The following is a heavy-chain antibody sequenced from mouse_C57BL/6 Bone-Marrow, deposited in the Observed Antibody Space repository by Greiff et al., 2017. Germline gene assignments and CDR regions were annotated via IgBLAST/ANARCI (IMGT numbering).Heavy chain of an antibody. V-gene: IGHV1-78*01. D-gene: IGHD1-1*01. CDR1: GYTFTDHT. Sequence: QVQLQQSDAELVKPGASVTISCKVSGYTFTDHTIHWMKQRPEQGLEWIGYIYPRDGSTKYNEKFKGKATLTADKSSSTAYMQLNSLTSEDSAVYFYARGDTVVADFDYWGQGTTLTVSS. CDR2: IYPRDGST. CDR3: ARGDTVVADFDY. J-gene: IGHJ2*01.